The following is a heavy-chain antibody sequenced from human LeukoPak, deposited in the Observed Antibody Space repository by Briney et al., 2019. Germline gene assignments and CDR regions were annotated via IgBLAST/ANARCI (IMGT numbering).Heavy chain of an antibody. Sequence: GGSLRLSCAASGFTFSDHYKDWVRQAPGKGLEWVGRSRNKANRYTTEYAASVQGRFTISRDDSKNSLYLQMNNLKTDDTAVYYCARNYYMDVWGKGTTVTVSS. CDR3: ARNYYMDV. J-gene: IGHJ6*03. CDR2: SRNKANRYTT. CDR1: GFTFSDHY. V-gene: IGHV3-72*01.